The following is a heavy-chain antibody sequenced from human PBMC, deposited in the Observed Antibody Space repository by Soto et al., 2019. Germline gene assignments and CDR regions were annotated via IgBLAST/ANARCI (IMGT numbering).Heavy chain of an antibody. Sequence: QVQVVESGGGVVQPGRSLRLSCAASGFTFSSYGMHWVRQAPGKGLEWVAVISYDGSNHYYADSVKGRFTISRDNSKNTLDLQMNSLRAEDTAVYYCAKSGYSGCPTLYLQHWGQGTLVTVSS. J-gene: IGHJ1*01. V-gene: IGHV3-30*18. CDR1: GFTFSSYG. D-gene: IGHD5-12*01. CDR2: ISYDGSNH. CDR3: AKSGYSGCPTLYLQH.